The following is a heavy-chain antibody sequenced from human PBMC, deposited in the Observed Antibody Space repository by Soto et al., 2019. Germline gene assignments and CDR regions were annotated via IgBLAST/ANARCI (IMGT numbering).Heavy chain of an antibody. CDR1: GGSFSGYY. J-gene: IGHJ6*02. D-gene: IGHD6-19*01. CDR3: ARGQGGSGWIYYYYGMDV. V-gene: IGHV4-34*01. CDR2: INHSGST. Sequence: SETLSLTCAAYGGSFSGYYWSWIRQPPGTGLEWIGEINHSGSTNYNPSLTSRVTISVDTSKNQFSLKLSSVTAADTAVYYCARGQGGSGWIYYYYGMDVWGQGTTVTVSS.